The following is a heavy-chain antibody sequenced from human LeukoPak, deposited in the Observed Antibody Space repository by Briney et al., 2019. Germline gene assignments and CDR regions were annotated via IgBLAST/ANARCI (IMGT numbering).Heavy chain of an antibody. CDR2: ISSSSSYI. J-gene: IGHJ5*02. Sequence: GGSLRLSCAASGFTFSSYSMNWVRQAPGKGLEWVSSISSSSSYIYYADSVKGRFTISRGNAKNSLYLQMNSLRAEDTAVYYCARDRYRDKSPNWFDPWGQGTLVTVSS. CDR3: ARDRYRDKSPNWFDP. CDR1: GFTFSSYS. D-gene: IGHD1-1*01. V-gene: IGHV3-21*01.